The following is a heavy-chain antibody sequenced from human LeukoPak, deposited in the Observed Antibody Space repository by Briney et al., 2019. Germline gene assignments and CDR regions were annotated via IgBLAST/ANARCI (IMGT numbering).Heavy chain of an antibody. Sequence: PGGSLRLSCAASGFTFSSYSMNWVRQAPGKGLEWVSSISSSSSYIYYADSVKGRFTISRDNAKNSLYLQMNSLRAEDTAVYYCARFYCSGGSCFPCYYYYMDVWGKGTTVTISS. J-gene: IGHJ6*03. D-gene: IGHD2-15*01. CDR2: ISSSSSYI. CDR1: GFTFSSYS. V-gene: IGHV3-21*01. CDR3: ARFYCSGGSCFPCYYYYMDV.